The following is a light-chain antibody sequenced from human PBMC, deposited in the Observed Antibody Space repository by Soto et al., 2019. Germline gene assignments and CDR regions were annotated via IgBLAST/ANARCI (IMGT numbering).Light chain of an antibody. CDR1: QSVSSDY. J-gene: IGKJ1*01. V-gene: IGKV3-20*01. CDR3: QQYGSSPVT. Sequence: EIVLTQSPGTLSLSPGERATLSCRASQSVSSDYLAWYQQKPGQTPKVLIYDASNRATGIPARFSGSGSGTDFTLTISRLEPEDFAVYYCQQYGSSPVTFGQGTKVDI. CDR2: DAS.